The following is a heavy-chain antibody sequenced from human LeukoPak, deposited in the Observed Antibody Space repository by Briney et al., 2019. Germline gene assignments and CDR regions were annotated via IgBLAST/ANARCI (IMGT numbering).Heavy chain of an antibody. J-gene: IGHJ5*02. CDR3: ARADRGSATSSTSLNWFDP. CDR1: GYTFTSYY. V-gene: IGHV1-46*01. Sequence: ASVKVSCKASGYTFTSYYMYWVRQAPGQGLEWMGIINPSGGSTSYAQKFQGRVTMTRDTSTSTVYMELSSLRSEDTAVYYCARADRGSATSSTSLNWFDPWGQGTLVTVSS. D-gene: IGHD2-2*01. CDR2: INPSGGST.